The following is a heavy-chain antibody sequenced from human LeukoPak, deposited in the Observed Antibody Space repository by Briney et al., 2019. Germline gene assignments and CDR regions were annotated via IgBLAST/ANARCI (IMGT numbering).Heavy chain of an antibody. D-gene: IGHD6-6*01. CDR1: GFTVSSNY. V-gene: IGHV3-23*01. CDR2: ISGSGGST. Sequence: GGSLRLSCAASGFTVSSNYMSWVRQAPGKGLEWVSAISGSGGSTYYADSVKGRFTISRDNAKTSLYLHMNSLRAEDTAVYYCARDAVNTARGWFDPWGQGTLVTVSS. CDR3: ARDAVNTARGWFDP. J-gene: IGHJ5*02.